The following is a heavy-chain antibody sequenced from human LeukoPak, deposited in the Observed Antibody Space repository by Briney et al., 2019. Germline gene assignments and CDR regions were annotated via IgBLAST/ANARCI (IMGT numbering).Heavy chain of an antibody. J-gene: IGHJ3*01. V-gene: IGHV3-7*05. CDR3: ARDRGFPYKLAFDV. CDR2: IKQDGSEE. D-gene: IGHD3-10*01. Sequence: GGSLRLSCAASGFTFSNYWMSWVRQAPGKGLEWVANIKQDGSEEYYVDSVKGRFTISRDSAKTSLYLQMNSLRAEDTAVYYCARDRGFPYKLAFDVWGQGTMVTVSS. CDR1: GFTFSNYW.